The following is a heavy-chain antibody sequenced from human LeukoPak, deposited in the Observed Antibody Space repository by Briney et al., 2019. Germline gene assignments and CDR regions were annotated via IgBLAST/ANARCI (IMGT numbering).Heavy chain of an antibody. CDR3: AKDRGTWIQLWFFDY. CDR1: GFTFSNYG. D-gene: IGHD5-18*01. CDR2: ISYDGSNK. J-gene: IGHJ4*02. Sequence: GGSLRLSCAASGFTFSNYGMHWVRQAPGKGLEWVAVISYDGSNKYYADSVKGRFTISRDNSKNTLYLQMNSLRAEDTAVYYCAKDRGTWIQLWFFDYWGQGTLVTVSS. V-gene: IGHV3-30*18.